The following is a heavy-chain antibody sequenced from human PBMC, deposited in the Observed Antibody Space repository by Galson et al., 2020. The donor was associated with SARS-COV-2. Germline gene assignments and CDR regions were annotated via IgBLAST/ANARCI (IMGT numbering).Heavy chain of an antibody. CDR1: GGSISSGGYY. J-gene: IGHJ6*02. Sequence: SETLSLTCTVSGGSISSGGYYWSWIRQHPGKGLEWIGYIYYSGSTYYNPSLKSRVTISVDTSKNQFSLKLSSVTAADTAVYYCARDWLYYDSSGYRGYYYYYGMDVWGQGTTVTVSS. D-gene: IGHD3-22*01. CDR3: ARDWLYYDSSGYRGYYYYYGMDV. V-gene: IGHV4-31*03. CDR2: IYYSGST.